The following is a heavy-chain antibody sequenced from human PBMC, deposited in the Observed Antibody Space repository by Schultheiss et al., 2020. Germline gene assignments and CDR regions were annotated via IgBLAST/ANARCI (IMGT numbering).Heavy chain of an antibody. CDR2: ISSSSSYI. CDR3: ARDRVPAADYYYYYGMDV. J-gene: IGHJ6*02. D-gene: IGHD2-2*01. CDR1: GFTFSSYG. V-gene: IGHV3-21*01. Sequence: GGSLRLSCAASGFTFSSYGMNWVRQAPGKGLEWVSSISSSSSYIYYADSVKGRFTISRDNAKNSLYLQMNSLRAEDTAVYYCARDRVPAADYYYYYGMDVWGQGTTVTVSS.